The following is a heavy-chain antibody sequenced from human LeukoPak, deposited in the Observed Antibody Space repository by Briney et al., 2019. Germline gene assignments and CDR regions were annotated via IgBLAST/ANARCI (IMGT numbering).Heavy chain of an antibody. D-gene: IGHD3-10*01. J-gene: IGHJ4*02. Sequence: PGGSLRLSCAASGINFDDYGMSWVRQAPGKGLEWVSGINWNGGSTDYADSVKGRFTISRDNAKNSLYLQMNSLRVEDTALYYCARGPGGHLGTVRGVNGRLDYWGQGTLVTVSS. CDR1: GINFDDYG. CDR2: INWNGGST. V-gene: IGHV3-20*04. CDR3: ARGPGGHLGTVRGVNGRLDY.